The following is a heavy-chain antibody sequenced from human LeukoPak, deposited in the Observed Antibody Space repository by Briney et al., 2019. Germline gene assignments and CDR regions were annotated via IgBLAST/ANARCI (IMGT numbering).Heavy chain of an antibody. Sequence: GEPLKISCQGSGSSFTSYWIGWGRPMPGKGLGWMGIIYPGDSDTRYSPSFQGQVTISADKSISTAYLQWSSLKASDTAMYYCARLGGYSYGGLLDYWGQGTLVTASS. J-gene: IGHJ4*02. V-gene: IGHV5-51*01. CDR1: GSSFTSYW. CDR2: IYPGDSDT. CDR3: ARLGGYSYGGLLDY. D-gene: IGHD5-18*01.